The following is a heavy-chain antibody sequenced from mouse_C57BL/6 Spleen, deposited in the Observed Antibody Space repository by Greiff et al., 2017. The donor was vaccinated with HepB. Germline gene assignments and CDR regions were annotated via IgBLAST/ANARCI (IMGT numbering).Heavy chain of an antibody. CDR2: IDPSDSET. V-gene: IGHV1-52*01. D-gene: IGHD1-1*01. Sequence: QVQLQQPGAELVRPGSSVKLSCKASGYTFTSYWMHWVKKRPIQGLEWIGNIDPSDSETHYNQKFKDKATLTVDKSSSTAYMQLSSLTSEDSAVYYCARGGVITTVFDYWGQGTTLTVSS. CDR3: ARGGVITTVFDY. J-gene: IGHJ2*01. CDR1: GYTFTSYW.